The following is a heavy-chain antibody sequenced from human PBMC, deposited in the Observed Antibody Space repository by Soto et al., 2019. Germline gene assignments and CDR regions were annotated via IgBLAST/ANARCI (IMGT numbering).Heavy chain of an antibody. D-gene: IGHD3-3*01. CDR1: GGSLSDSY. CDR2: INHRGST. V-gene: IGHV4-34*01. J-gene: IGHJ5*02. Sequence: PSETLSLTCAVSGGSLSDSYWSWIRQPPGKGLEWIGEINHRGSTNYNPSLKSRVTISVDTSKNQFALVLTSVTAADTAGYYCAKLSDFWSGYYYGWFDPWGQGTLVTVSS. CDR3: AKLSDFWSGYYYGWFDP.